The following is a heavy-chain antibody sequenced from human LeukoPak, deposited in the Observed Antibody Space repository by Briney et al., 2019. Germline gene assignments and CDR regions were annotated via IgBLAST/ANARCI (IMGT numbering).Heavy chain of an antibody. J-gene: IGHJ4*02. D-gene: IGHD4-17*01. V-gene: IGHV3-21*01. CDR3: ARAPGYYGDPFDY. Sequence: GGSLRLSCAASGFTFSSYSFNWVRQAPGKGLEWVSCISSSTSYIYYADSVRGRFTISRDNAKNSLYLQMNSLRVEDTAVYYCARAPGYYGDPFDYWGQGTLVTVSA. CDR1: GFTFSSYS. CDR2: ISSSTSYI.